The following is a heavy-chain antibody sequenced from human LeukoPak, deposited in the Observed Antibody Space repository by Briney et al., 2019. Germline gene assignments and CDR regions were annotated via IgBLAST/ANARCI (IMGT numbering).Heavy chain of an antibody. J-gene: IGHJ4*02. CDR2: IYYSGST. CDR1: GGSISSYY. D-gene: IGHD5-18*01. V-gene: IGHV4-59*01. Sequence: SETLSLTCTVSGGSISSYYWSWIPQPPGKGLEWIGYIYYSGSTNYNPSLKSRVTISVDTSKNQFSLKLSSVTAADTAVYYCARSGYSYGLIYWGQGTLVTVSS. CDR3: ARSGYSYGLIY.